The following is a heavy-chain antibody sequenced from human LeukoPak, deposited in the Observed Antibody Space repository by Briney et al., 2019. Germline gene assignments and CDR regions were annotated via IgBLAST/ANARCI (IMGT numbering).Heavy chain of an antibody. CDR1: GGSISSSSYY. CDR3: ARHPHYYYDNSAR. D-gene: IGHD3-22*01. V-gene: IGHV4-39*01. CDR2: IYYSGST. Sequence: PSETLSLTCTVSGGSISSSSYYWGWIRQPPGKGLEWIGSIYYSGSTYYNPSLKSRVTISVDTSKNLFSLKLSSVTAADTAVYYCARHPHYYYDNSARWGQGTLVTVSS. J-gene: IGHJ4*02.